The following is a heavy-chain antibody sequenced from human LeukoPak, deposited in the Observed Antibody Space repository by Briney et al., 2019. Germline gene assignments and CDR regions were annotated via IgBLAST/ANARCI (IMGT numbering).Heavy chain of an antibody. CDR3: ARVAHFDRGMDV. D-gene: IGHD3-9*01. CDR1: GFTVSANH. CDR2: IYNDGNT. V-gene: IGHV3-53*01. J-gene: IGHJ6*02. Sequence: GGSLRLSCAASGFTVSANHMNWVRQAPGKGLEWVSVIYNDGNTYYADSVKGRFTISRDNTKKTLYLEMNSLRAEDTAVYFCARVAHFDRGMDVWGQGTTVTVSS.